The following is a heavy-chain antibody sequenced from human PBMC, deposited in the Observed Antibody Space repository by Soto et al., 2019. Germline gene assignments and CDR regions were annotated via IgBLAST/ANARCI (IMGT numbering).Heavy chain of an antibody. CDR3: ARTVRDSSGHFNSAY. D-gene: IGHD3-22*01. J-gene: IGHJ4*02. V-gene: IGHV3-72*01. Sequence: EVQLVESGGGLVQPGGSRRLSCAASGFTFSDHYMDWVRQAPGKGLEWVARSRNKVNSYTTEYAASVKGRLTISRDDSKNSLYLQMNSLKTEDTAVYYCARTVRDSSGHFNSAYWGQGTLVTVSS. CDR2: SRNKVNSYTT. CDR1: GFTFSDHY.